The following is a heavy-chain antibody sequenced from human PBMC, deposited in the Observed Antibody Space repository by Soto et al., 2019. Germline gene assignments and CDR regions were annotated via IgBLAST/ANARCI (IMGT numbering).Heavy chain of an antibody. Sequence: QVQLQESGPGLVQPSGTLSLTCAVSGDSINNSHWCSWVRQTPGKGLEWIGETYHGGTTNYNPSLKTRVTISIDKSKNQFSLKMNSVTAADTAVYYCAREVNSSPARGPNWFDPWGQGTLVTVSS. D-gene: IGHD6-13*01. CDR1: GDSINNSHW. J-gene: IGHJ5*02. V-gene: IGHV4-4*02. CDR2: TYHGGTT. CDR3: AREVNSSPARGPNWFDP.